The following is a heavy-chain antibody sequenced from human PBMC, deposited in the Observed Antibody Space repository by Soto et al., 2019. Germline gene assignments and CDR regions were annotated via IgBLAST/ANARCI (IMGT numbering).Heavy chain of an antibody. CDR2: INPGGGGT. CDR1: GYTFTDYY. CDR3: SRGRQYYQYAMDV. V-gene: IGHV1-46*03. Sequence: QVQVVQSGAEVKNPGASVKISCKASGYTFTDYYIHWVRQAPGQRLEWMGRINPGGGGTIKAQTFQDRITMTGDPSTTTAYMELSSLRPEDTAIYYCSRGRQYYQYAMDVWGHGTTVTVSS. D-gene: IGHD2-8*01. J-gene: IGHJ6*02.